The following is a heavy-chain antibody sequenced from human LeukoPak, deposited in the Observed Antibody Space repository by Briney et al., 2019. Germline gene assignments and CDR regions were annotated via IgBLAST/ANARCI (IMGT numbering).Heavy chain of an antibody. CDR3: ARGGLWFGELSYFDY. J-gene: IGHJ4*02. Sequence: PGGSLRLSCAASGFTFSSYAMSWVRQAPGKGLEWVSAISGSGGSTYYADSVKGRFTISRDNSKNTLYLQMNSLRAGDTAVYYCARGGLWFGELSYFDYWGQGTLDTVSS. CDR1: GFTFSSYA. V-gene: IGHV3-23*01. CDR2: ISGSGGST. D-gene: IGHD3-10*01.